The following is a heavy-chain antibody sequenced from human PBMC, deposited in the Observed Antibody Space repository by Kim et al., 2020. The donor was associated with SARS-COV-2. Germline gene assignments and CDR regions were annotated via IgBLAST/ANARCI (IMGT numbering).Heavy chain of an antibody. CDR1: GFTFSSYG. J-gene: IGHJ4*02. CDR3: ARDNMIVVVTLLDY. Sequence: GGSLRLSCAASGFTFSSYGMHWVRQAPGKGLEWVAVISYDGSNKYYADSVKGRFTISRENSKNTLYLQMNSLRAEDTAVYYCARDNMIVVVTLLDYWGQG. D-gene: IGHD3-22*01. V-gene: IGHV3-33*05. CDR2: ISYDGSNK.